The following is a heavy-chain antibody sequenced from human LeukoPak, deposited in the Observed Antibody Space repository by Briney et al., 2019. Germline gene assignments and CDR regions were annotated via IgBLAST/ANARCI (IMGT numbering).Heavy chain of an antibody. CDR2: ISDSGRST. V-gene: IGHV3-23*01. J-gene: IGHJ4*02. CDR1: GFRVNNYA. Sequence: PGRSLRLSCAASGFRVNNYAMSCVRQAPGNGLGWVSGISDSGRSTYYEDSVKGRFTISRDNSKNTVQLQMNNLRVDYTAVYFCVRHDSYIPYWGQGTLVTVSS. D-gene: IGHD5-18*01. CDR3: VRHDSYIPY.